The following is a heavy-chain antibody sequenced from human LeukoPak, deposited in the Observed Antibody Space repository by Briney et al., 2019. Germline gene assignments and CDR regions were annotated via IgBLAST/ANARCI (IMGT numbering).Heavy chain of an antibody. Sequence: GGSLRLSCAASGFTFSSYAMHWVRQAPGKGLEWVALISYDGSNKYYADSVKGRFTISRDNSKNTLYLQMNSLRAEDTAVYYCAREGGHLPAAYKIYYYYYMDVWGKGTTVTVSS. CDR2: ISYDGSNK. V-gene: IGHV3-30-3*01. CDR3: AREGGHLPAAYKIYYYYYMDV. D-gene: IGHD2-2*01. J-gene: IGHJ6*03. CDR1: GFTFSSYA.